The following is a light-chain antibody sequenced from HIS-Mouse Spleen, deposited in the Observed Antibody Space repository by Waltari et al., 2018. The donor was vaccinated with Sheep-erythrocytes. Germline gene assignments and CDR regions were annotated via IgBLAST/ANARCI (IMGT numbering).Light chain of an antibody. J-gene: IGKJ5*01. CDR2: AAS. CDR3: QQANSFPIT. V-gene: IGKV1-12*01. Sequence: DIQMTQSPSSVSASVGASVTITCRASQGISSWLAWYQQKPGKAPNLLIYAASSWQSGVLSRCSGSGAGTDFTLTISSLQPEDFATDYCQQANSFPITFGQGTRLEIK. CDR1: QGISSW.